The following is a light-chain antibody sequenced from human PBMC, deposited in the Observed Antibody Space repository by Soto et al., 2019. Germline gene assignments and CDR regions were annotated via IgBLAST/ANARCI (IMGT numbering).Light chain of an antibody. Sequence: EIVLTQSPGTLSLSPGERATLSCRTSQSVNSNCLAWYQQKPGQAPRLLIYGASNRAAVIPDRFIGSGSGTDFTLTISRLEPEDFAVYYCQRYGTSPQSFGQGTRVEIK. V-gene: IGKV3-20*01. CDR1: QSVNSNC. J-gene: IGKJ1*01. CDR3: QRYGTSPQS. CDR2: GAS.